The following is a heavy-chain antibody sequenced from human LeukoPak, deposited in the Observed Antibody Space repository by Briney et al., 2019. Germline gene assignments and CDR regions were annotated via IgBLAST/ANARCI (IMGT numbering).Heavy chain of an antibody. V-gene: IGHV3-20*04. D-gene: IGHD3-3*01. CDR1: GFEFDVYG. Sequence: GGSLRLSCAASGFEFDVYGMNWVRQAPGKGLEWVSGIFRNGDTTGYADSVKGRFTISRDNAENSLHLQMNSLRVEDTALSYCVRGAXAIXXRXLELWG. J-gene: IGHJ1*01. CDR3: VRGAXAIXXRXLEL. CDR2: IFRNGDTT.